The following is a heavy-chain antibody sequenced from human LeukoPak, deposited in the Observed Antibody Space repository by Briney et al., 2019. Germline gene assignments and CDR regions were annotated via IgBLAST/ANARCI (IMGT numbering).Heavy chain of an antibody. J-gene: IGHJ4*02. V-gene: IGHV1-69*13. CDR3: ARLAVGGWAFRY. Sequence: ASVKVSCKASGGTFSSYAISWVRQAPGQGLEWMGGIIPIFGTANYAQKFQGRVTITADESTSTAYMELSSLRSEDTAVYYCARLAVGGWAFRYWGQGTLVTVSS. D-gene: IGHD6-19*01. CDR2: IIPIFGTA. CDR1: GGTFSSYA.